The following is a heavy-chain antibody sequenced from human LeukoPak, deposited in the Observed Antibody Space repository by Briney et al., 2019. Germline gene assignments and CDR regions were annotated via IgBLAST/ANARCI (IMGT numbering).Heavy chain of an antibody. CDR1: GFTFSAYA. V-gene: IGHV3-7*04. Sequence: GGSLRLSCEASGFTFSAYAMTWVRQAPGKGLEWVANIKEDGSEKDYVDSVKGRFTISRDNAKNSLYLQMNSLRAEDTAVYYCAREWDWGQGTLVTVSS. CDR2: IKEDGSEK. CDR3: AREWD. J-gene: IGHJ4*02.